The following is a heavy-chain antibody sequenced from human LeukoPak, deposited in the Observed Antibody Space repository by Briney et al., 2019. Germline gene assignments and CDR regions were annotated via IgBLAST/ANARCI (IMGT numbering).Heavy chain of an antibody. D-gene: IGHD2-2*01. Sequence: ASVKVSCKASGYTFTSYYMHWVRQAPGQGLEWMGWISAYNGNTNYAQKLQGRVTMTTDTSTSTAYMELRSLRSDDTAVYYCARDEYQLQYGMDVWGQGTTVTVSS. V-gene: IGHV1-18*04. CDR1: GYTFTSYY. CDR2: ISAYNGNT. J-gene: IGHJ6*02. CDR3: ARDEYQLQYGMDV.